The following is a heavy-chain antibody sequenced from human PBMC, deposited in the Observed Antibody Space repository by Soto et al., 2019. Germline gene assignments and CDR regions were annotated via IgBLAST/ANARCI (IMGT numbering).Heavy chain of an antibody. Sequence: AAVKVSCKSAGYTFINYYVHWVGQAPGQGGEGMGVINPSGGRTTYPQKFQGRVTMTRDTCTSTVYVELSSLSSDDTAVFSCASDKASTSLLTHYFHAIDVWGQGTTVTVSS. CDR3: ASDKASTSLLTHYFHAIDV. J-gene: IGHJ6*02. V-gene: IGHV1-46*01. CDR2: INPSGGRT. CDR1: GYTFINYY.